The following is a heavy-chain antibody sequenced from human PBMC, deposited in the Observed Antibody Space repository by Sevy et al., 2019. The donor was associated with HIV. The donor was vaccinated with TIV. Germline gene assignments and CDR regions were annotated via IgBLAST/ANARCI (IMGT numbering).Heavy chain of an antibody. CDR3: ARGRYCSSTSCLGGFDP. V-gene: IGHV4-30-2*01. CDR1: GGSISSGGYS. Sequence: SETLSLTCAVSGGSISSGGYSWSWIRQPPGKGLEWIGYIYHSGSTCYKPSLKSRVTISVDRSKNQFSLKLSSVTAADTAVSYCARGRYCSSTSCLGGFDPWGQGTLVTVSS. J-gene: IGHJ5*02. CDR2: IYHSGST. D-gene: IGHD2-2*01.